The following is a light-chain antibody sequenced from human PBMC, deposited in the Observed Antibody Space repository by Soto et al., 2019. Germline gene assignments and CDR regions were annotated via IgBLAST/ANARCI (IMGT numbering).Light chain of an antibody. Sequence: QSALTQPRSVSGSPGQSVTISCTGTSSDVGAYSYASWYQQHPGKAPKLMIYDVRKRPSGVPDRFSGSKSGHTASLTISGLQAEDEADYYCCSYAGSYTYVFGTGTKVTVL. CDR2: DVR. CDR1: SSDVGAYSY. CDR3: CSYAGSYTYV. J-gene: IGLJ1*01. V-gene: IGLV2-11*01.